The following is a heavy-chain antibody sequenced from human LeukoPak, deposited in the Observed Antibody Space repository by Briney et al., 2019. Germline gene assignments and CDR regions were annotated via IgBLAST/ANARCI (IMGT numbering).Heavy chain of an antibody. J-gene: IGHJ4*02. CDR2: ISGSGGST. V-gene: IGHV3-23*01. Sequence: GGSLRLSCAASGFTFSSYAMSWVRQAPGKGLEWVSAISGSGGSTYYADSVKGRFTISRDNSKNTLYLQMNSLRAEDTAVYYCAKAGSLTMVREVYFDYWGQGTLVTVSS. CDR3: AKAGSLTMVREVYFDY. CDR1: GFTFSSYA. D-gene: IGHD3-10*01.